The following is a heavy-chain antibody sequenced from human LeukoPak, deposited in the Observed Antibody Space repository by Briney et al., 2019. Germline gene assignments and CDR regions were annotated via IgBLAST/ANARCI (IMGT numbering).Heavy chain of an antibody. V-gene: IGHV3-48*02. CDR2: ISSSRSDSI. CDR3: ARAMRSGYDY. CDR1: GFTFSSYG. Sequence: PGGSLRLSCAASGFTFSSYGMNWVCQAPGKRLEWVSYISSSRSDSIYYADSVKGRFTISRDNAENSLYLQMNSLRDEDTAVYYCARAMRSGYDYWGQGTLVTVSS. D-gene: IGHD5-12*01. J-gene: IGHJ4*02.